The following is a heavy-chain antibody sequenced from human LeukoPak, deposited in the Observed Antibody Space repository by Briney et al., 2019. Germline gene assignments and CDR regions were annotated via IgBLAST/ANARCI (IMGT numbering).Heavy chain of an antibody. J-gene: IGHJ6*02. CDR3: GGRSGYSYYYYYYGMDV. D-gene: IGHD3-3*01. V-gene: IGHV1-69*13. CDR1: GGTFSSYA. CDR2: IIPIFGTA. Sequence: SVKVSCKASGGTFSSYAISWVRQAPGQGLEWMGGIIPIFGTANYAQKFQGRVTITADESTSTAYMELSSLRSEDTAVYYCGGRSGYSYYYYYYGMDVWGQGTTATVSS.